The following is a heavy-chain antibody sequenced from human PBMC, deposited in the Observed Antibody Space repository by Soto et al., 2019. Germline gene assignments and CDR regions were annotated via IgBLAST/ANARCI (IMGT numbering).Heavy chain of an antibody. CDR2: GSYSGTT. Sequence: QVQLQESGPGLVKPSETLSLTCTVSGVSVSSGSFYWAWIRQPPGKGLEWIGFGSYSGTTNYKPSLKSRVTISVDTSRSQISLKVSSLTAADTAVYYCARGATVTQYASWGEGTLVTVYS. V-gene: IGHV4-61*01. D-gene: IGHD4-17*01. J-gene: IGHJ5*02. CDR3: ARGATVTQYAS. CDR1: GVSVSSGSFY.